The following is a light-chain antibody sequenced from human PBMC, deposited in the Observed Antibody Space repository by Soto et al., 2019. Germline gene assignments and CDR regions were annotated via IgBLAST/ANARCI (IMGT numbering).Light chain of an antibody. V-gene: IGKV3-15*01. J-gene: IGKJ1*01. CDR3: QHYNEWPPWT. Sequence: DIVTTQSPATLSVSPGERATLSCRASQSVRNNLAWYQQKPGQAPRLLIFGASTRATGTPARFSGSGSGTEFTLTISSLQSEDFAVYYCQHYNEWPPWTFGQGTKVDIK. CDR1: QSVRNN. CDR2: GAS.